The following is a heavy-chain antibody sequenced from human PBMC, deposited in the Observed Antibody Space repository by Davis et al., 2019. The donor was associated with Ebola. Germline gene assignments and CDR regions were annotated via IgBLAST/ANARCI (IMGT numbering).Heavy chain of an antibody. Sequence: SGLTLVKPTQTLTLTCTFSGFSLSTSGMCVSWIRQPPGKALEWLARIDWDDDKYYSTSLKTRLTISKDTSKNQVVLTMTNMDPVDTATFYCARMSVESERGNNWFDPWGQGTLVTVSS. J-gene: IGHJ5*02. V-gene: IGHV2-70*11. CDR3: ARMSVESERGNNWFDP. D-gene: IGHD1-1*01. CDR1: GFSLSTSGMC. CDR2: IDWDDDK.